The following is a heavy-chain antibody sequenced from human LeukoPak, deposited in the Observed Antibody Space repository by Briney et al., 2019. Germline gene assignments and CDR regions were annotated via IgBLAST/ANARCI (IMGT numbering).Heavy chain of an antibody. Sequence: PSETLSLTCTVSGGSISSYYWSWIRQPPGKGLEWIGYIYYSGSTNYNPSLKSRATISVDTSKNQFSLKLSSVTAADTAVYYCARDGRLGYAFDIWGQGTMVTVSS. CDR3: ARDGRLGYAFDI. CDR1: GGSISSYY. D-gene: IGHD3-9*01. CDR2: IYYSGST. J-gene: IGHJ3*02. V-gene: IGHV4-59*01.